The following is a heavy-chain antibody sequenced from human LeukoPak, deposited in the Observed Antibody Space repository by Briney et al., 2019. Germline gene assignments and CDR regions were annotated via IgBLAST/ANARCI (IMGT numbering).Heavy chain of an antibody. CDR2: INPNSGGT. D-gene: IGHD3-16*02. J-gene: IGHJ3*02. CDR1: GYTFTSYY. Sequence: ASVKVSCKASGYTFTSYYMHWLRQAPGQGLEWMGWINPNSGGTNYAQKFQGRVTMTRDTSISTAYMELSRLRSDDTAVYYCAREKNYDYVWGSYRLTNDAFDIWGQGTMVTVSS. V-gene: IGHV1-2*02. CDR3: AREKNYDYVWGSYRLTNDAFDI.